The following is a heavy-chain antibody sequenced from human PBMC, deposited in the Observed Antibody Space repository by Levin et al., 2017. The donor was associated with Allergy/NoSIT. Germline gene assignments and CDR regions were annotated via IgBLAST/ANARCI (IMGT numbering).Heavy chain of an antibody. CDR2: INHSGST. D-gene: IGHD4-17*01. Sequence: PSETLSLTCAVYGGSFSGYYWSWIRQPPGKGLEWIGEINHSGSTNYNPSLKSRVTISVDTSKNQFSLKLSSVTAADTAVYYCACQLDYGDSRFNWFDPWGQGTLVTVSS. CDR3: ACQLDYGDSRFNWFDP. J-gene: IGHJ5*02. V-gene: IGHV4-34*01. CDR1: GGSFSGYY.